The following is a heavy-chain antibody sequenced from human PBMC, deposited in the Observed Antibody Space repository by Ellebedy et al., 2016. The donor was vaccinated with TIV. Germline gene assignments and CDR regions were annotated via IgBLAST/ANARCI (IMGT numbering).Heavy chain of an antibody. CDR1: GGTFNWYG. CDR3: ARDRDGDPLDL. Sequence: SVKVSCKASGGTFNWYGISWVRQAPGQGLEWLGRIIPILGITNYAQKFQGRVTSTADTSMSTVYMELNSLRSEDTAVYYCARDRDGDPLDLWGQGTLVTVSS. J-gene: IGHJ5*02. D-gene: IGHD4-17*01. V-gene: IGHV1-69*04. CDR2: IIPILGIT.